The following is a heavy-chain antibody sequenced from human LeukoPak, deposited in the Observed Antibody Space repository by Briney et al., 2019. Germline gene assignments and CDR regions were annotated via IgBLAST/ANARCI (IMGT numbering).Heavy chain of an antibody. J-gene: IGHJ4*02. CDR3: ARDHGQGDSGYFDY. V-gene: IGHV4-4*07. CDR2: IYTSGST. Sequence: SETLSLTCTVSGGSISSYYWSWIRQPAGKGLEWIGRIYTSGSTNYNPSLKSRVTMSVDTSKNQFSLKLSSVTAADTAVYYCARDHGQGDSGYFDYWGQGTLVTVSS. D-gene: IGHD3-16*01. CDR1: GGSISSYY.